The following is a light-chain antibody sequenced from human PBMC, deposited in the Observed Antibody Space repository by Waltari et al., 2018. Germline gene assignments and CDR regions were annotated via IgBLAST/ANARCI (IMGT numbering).Light chain of an antibody. CDR1: TGAVTSGHY. CDR3: MLYYRRVPSWV. V-gene: IGLV7-43*01. Sequence: QAVVTQEPSLTVSPGGTVTLTCASNTGAVTSGHYPNWFQQRPGQAPRTPIYHTNKRESWTPGRLAGSVRGVEAGLTLAGVRPEDGAEYYCMLYYRRVPSWVFGGGTKLTVL. J-gene: IGLJ3*02. CDR2: HTN.